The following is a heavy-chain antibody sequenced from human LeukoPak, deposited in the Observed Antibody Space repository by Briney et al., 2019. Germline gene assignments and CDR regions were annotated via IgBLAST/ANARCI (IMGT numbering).Heavy chain of an antibody. D-gene: IGHD1-26*01. CDR3: ARPHWTLGAPQDFQH. CDR1: GYTFTGYY. J-gene: IGHJ1*01. Sequence: ASVKVSCKASGYTFTGYYMHWVRQAPGQGLEWMGWINPNSGGTNYAQKFQGRVTMTRDTSISTAYMELSRLRSDDTAVYYCARPHWTLGAPQDFQHWGQGTLVTVSS. CDR2: INPNSGGT. V-gene: IGHV1-2*02.